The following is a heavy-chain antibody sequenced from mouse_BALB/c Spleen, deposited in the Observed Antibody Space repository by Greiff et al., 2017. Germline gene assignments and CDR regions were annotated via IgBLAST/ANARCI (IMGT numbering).Heavy chain of an antibody. V-gene: IGHV5-17*02. J-gene: IGHJ4*01. D-gene: IGHD1-1*01. CDR1: GFTFSSFG. Sequence: EVKLVESGGGLVQPGGSRKLSCAASGFTFSSFGMHWVRQAPEKGLEWVAYISSGSSTIYYADTVKGRFTISRDNPKNTLFLQMTSLRSEDTAMYYCARRITTVVDYAMDYWGQGTSVTVSS. CDR3: ARRITTVVDYAMDY. CDR2: ISSGSSTI.